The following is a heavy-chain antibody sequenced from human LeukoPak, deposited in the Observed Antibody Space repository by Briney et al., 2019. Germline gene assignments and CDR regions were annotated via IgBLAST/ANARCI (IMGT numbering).Heavy chain of an antibody. CDR3: ARDQYYYDSSGYLSAAYFDY. J-gene: IGHJ4*02. V-gene: IGHV1-69*05. Sequence: SVKVSCKASGGTFSSYAISWVRQAPGQGLEWMGRIIPIFGTANYVQKFQGRVTITTDESTSTAYMELSSLRSEDTAVYYCARDQYYYDSSGYLSAAYFDYWGQGTLVTVSS. D-gene: IGHD3-22*01. CDR2: IIPIFGTA. CDR1: GGTFSSYA.